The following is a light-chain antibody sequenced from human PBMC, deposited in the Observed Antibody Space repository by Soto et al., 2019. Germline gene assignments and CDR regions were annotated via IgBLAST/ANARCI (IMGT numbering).Light chain of an antibody. J-gene: IGLJ2*01. V-gene: IGLV4-69*01. Sequence: QLVLTQSPSASASLGASVKLTCTLSSGHSNYAIAWHQQQSEKGPRFLMNLNSDGSHSKGDGIADRFSGSSSGAERYLTIASLQSEDEADYYCQTWGSGIVVFGGGTQLTVL. CDR2: LNSDGSH. CDR1: SGHSNYA. CDR3: QTWGSGIVV.